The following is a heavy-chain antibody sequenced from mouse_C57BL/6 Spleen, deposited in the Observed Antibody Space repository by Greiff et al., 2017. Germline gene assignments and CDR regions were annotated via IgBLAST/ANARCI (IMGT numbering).Heavy chain of an antibody. D-gene: IGHD1-1*01. V-gene: IGHV5-12*01. J-gene: IGHJ4*01. CDR3: ARGYYGSSYGYAMDY. CDR2: ISNGGGST. CDR1: GFTFSDYY. Sequence: EVMLVESGGGLVQPGGSLKLSCAASGFTFSDYYMYWVRQTPEKRLEWVAYISNGGGSTYYPDTVKGRFTLSRDNAKNTLYLQMSRLKSEDTAMYYCARGYYGSSYGYAMDYWGQGTSVTVSS.